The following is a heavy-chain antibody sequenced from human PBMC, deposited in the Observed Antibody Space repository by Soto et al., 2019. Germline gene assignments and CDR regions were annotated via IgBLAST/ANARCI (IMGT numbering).Heavy chain of an antibody. D-gene: IGHD3-22*01. Sequence: ASVKVSCKASGGTFSSYTISWVRQAPGQRLEWMGWINAGNGNAKYSQKFQGRVTITRDTSASTAYVELSSLSSDDTAVYYCARASYYYESSGYCPDVWGPGTTVTVSS. CDR1: GGTFSSYT. V-gene: IGHV1-3*01. J-gene: IGHJ6*02. CDR2: INAGNGNA. CDR3: ARASYYYESSGYCPDV.